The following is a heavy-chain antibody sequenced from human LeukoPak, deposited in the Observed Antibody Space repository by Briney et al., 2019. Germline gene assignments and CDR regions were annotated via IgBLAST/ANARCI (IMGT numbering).Heavy chain of an antibody. J-gene: IGHJ5*02. Sequence: ASVEVSCKASGYTFTTYSFSWVRQAPGQGLEWMGWISAFNGNTNYAQKLQDRVTMTTDTSTSTAYMELRSLRSDDTAVYYCARSRVNDYDSSGYYSWFDPWGQGTLVTVSS. CDR1: GYTFTTYS. D-gene: IGHD3-22*01. CDR2: ISAFNGNT. V-gene: IGHV1-18*01. CDR3: ARSRVNDYDSSGYYSWFDP.